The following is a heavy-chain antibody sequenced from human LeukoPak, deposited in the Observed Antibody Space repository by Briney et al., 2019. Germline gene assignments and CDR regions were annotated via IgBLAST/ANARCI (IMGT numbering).Heavy chain of an antibody. CDR2: VSSSGTT. J-gene: IGHJ6*03. CDR1: GDSISSYY. CDR3: ASHIGGSYSNYYYMDV. Sequence: SETLSLTCNVSGDSISSYYWGWIRLPPGRGLEWIACVSSSGTTNDKSSLKGRVTISVDTSKNQLSLKLTSVTAADTAVYYCASHIGGSYSNYYYMDVWGKGTMVTVSS. V-gene: IGHV4-59*08. D-gene: IGHD1-26*01.